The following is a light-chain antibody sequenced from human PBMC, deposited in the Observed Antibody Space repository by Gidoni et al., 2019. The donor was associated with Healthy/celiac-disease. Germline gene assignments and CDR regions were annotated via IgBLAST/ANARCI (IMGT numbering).Light chain of an antibody. Sequence: DIQMNQVPSSLSASVGDRVTITCQASQDISNYLNWYQQKPGKAPKLLIYDASNLETGVPSRFSGSGSGTDFTFTISSLQPEDIATYYCQQYDNLPLTFGGGTKVEIK. J-gene: IGKJ4*01. CDR3: QQYDNLPLT. CDR2: DAS. V-gene: IGKV1-33*01. CDR1: QDISNY.